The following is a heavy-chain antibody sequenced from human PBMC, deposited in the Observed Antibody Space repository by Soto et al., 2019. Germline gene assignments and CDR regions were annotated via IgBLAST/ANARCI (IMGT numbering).Heavy chain of an antibody. V-gene: IGHV4-38-2*01. CDR3: ARSPGYFTISSLDP. J-gene: IGHJ5*02. Sequence: KASETLSLTCGVSGYSLTSGYHWGWIRQPPGKGLEWIGTIYHSGTTYYNPSLMSRVTMSVDTSKNQFSLKVTSATAADTAVYYCARSPGYFTISSLDPWGQGTLVTVSS. D-gene: IGHD2-8*01. CDR1: GYSLTSGYH. CDR2: IYHSGTT.